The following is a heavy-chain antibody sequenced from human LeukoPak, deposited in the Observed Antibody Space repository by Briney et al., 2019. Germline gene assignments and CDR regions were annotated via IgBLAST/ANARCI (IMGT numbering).Heavy chain of an antibody. J-gene: IGHJ4*02. CDR2: INPNSGGT. CDR3: ARDRTRTGYSSGWYHDY. V-gene: IGHV1-2*02. Sequence: ASVTVSCKASGYTFTGYYMRWVRQAPGQGLEWMGWINPNSGGTNYAQKFQGRVTMTRDTSISTAYMEMSRLRSDDTAVYYSARDRTRTGYSSGWYHDYWGQATLVTASS. D-gene: IGHD6-19*01. CDR1: GYTFTGYY.